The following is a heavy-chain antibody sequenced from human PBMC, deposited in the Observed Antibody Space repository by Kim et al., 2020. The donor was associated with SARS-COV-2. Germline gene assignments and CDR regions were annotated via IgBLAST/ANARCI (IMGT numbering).Heavy chain of an antibody. V-gene: IGHV4-39*07. Sequence: YYTPSLKSRVTISLDTSKNQFSLKLNSVTVADTAIYYCARDPIPAAPPDYWGQGTLVTVSS. D-gene: IGHD6-13*01. CDR3: ARDPIPAAPPDY. J-gene: IGHJ4*02.